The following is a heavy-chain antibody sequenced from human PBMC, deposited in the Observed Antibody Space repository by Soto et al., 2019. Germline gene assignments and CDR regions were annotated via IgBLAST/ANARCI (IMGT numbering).Heavy chain of an antibody. Sequence: QVHLVQSGAEVKRPGSSVRVSCRASGGTFYTYAFTWVRQAPGQGLEWMGGITPMIGTTKYAQKFHGRVTFSEDASASTDYMELSNLRSDDTAVYYCARDVSVMTSVFGFWGQGTLITVSS. CDR1: GGTFYTYA. V-gene: IGHV1-69*01. CDR2: ITPMIGTT. CDR3: ARDVSVMTSVFGF. D-gene: IGHD3-10*01. J-gene: IGHJ4*02.